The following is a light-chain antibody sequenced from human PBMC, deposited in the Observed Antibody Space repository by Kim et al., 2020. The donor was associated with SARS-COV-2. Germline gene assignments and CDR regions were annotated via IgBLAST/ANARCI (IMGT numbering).Light chain of an antibody. Sequence: SLSPGKRATLSCRASQSVSSYLAWYQQKPGQAPRLLIYDASNRATGIPARFSGSGSGTDFTLTISSLEPEDFAVYYCQQRSNWAYTFGQGTKLEIK. CDR3: QQRSNWAYT. J-gene: IGKJ2*01. CDR2: DAS. V-gene: IGKV3-11*01. CDR1: QSVSSY.